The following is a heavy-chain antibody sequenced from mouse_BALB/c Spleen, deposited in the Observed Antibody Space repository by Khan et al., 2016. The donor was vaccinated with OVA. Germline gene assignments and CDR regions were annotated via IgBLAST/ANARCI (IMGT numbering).Heavy chain of an antibody. Sequence: EVQLQESGPDLVKPGASVKISCKASGYSFTVYYMTWVIQSHGKSPEWIGRVNPNNGDTNYNQNFKGKAILTVDKSSNTAYMELRSLTSEDSAVFYCARGYEFFPYWGQGTLVTVSA. J-gene: IGHJ3*01. CDR1: GYSFTVYY. CDR2: VNPNNGDT. V-gene: IGHV1-26*01. CDR3: ARGYEFFPY. D-gene: IGHD2-12*01.